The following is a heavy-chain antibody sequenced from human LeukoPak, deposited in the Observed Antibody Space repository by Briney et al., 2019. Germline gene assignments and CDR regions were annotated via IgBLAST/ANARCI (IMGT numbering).Heavy chain of an antibody. J-gene: IGHJ6*03. V-gene: IGHV4-4*02. CDR3: ARRGLGYYGSGSYYNGGYYYYYYMDV. CDR2: IYHSGST. D-gene: IGHD3-10*01. CDR1: GGSISSSNW. Sequence: SETLSLTCAVSGGSISSSNWWSWVRQPPGKGLEWIGEIYHSGSTNYNPSLKSRVTILEDKSKNQFSLKLSSVTAADTAVYYCARRGLGYYGSGSYYNGGYYYYYYMDVWGKGTTVTVSS.